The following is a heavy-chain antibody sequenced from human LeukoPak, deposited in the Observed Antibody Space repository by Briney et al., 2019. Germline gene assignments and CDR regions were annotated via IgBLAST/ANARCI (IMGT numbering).Heavy chain of an antibody. CDR3: ARERRDGDTIDY. V-gene: IGHV1-69*13. Sequence: ASVKVSCKASGGTFSSYAISWVRQAPGQGLEWMGGIIPIFGTANYAQKFQGRVTITADESTSTAYMELSSLRSEDTAVYYCARERRDGDTIDYWGQGTLVTVSS. CDR2: IIPIFGTA. CDR1: GGTFSSYA. J-gene: IGHJ4*02. D-gene: IGHD4-17*01.